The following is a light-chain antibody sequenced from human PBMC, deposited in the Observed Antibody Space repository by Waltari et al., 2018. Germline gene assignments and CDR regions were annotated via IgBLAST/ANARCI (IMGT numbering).Light chain of an antibody. CDR1: QSISIY. Sequence: DIQMTQSPSSLSASVGDGVTITCRASQSISIYLHWYPQKPGKAPKLLIYAASTLQSGVPSRFSGSGSGTEFTLTISSLQPEDFATYYCQKSSSTPPWTFGQGTKVEIK. CDR3: QKSSSTPPWT. V-gene: IGKV1-39*01. J-gene: IGKJ1*01. CDR2: AAS.